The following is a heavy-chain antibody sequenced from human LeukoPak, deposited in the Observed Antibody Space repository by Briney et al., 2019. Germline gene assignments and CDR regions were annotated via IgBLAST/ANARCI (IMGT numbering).Heavy chain of an antibody. J-gene: IGHJ4*02. CDR2: IYHSGST. CDR3: ARDLGPPTVTTAAGVDY. V-gene: IGHV4-4*02. D-gene: IGHD4-17*01. Sequence: SETLSLTCTVSGGSISSSNWWSWIRQPPGKGLEWIGEIYHSGSTNYNPSLKSRVTISVDKSKTQFSLKLSSVTAADTAVYYCARDLGPPTVTTAAGVDYWGQGTLVTVSS. CDR1: GGSISSSNW.